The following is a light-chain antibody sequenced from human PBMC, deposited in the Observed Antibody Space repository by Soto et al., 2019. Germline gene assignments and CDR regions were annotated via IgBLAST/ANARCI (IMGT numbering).Light chain of an antibody. J-gene: IGKJ1*01. CDR1: QRVSSN. Sequence: TALTESPGERATLSCRASQRVSSNLAWYQQKPGQAPRLLIYGASTRATGIPARFSGSGSGTEFTLTISSLQPDDFATYYCQHCNSYSEAFGQGTKVDIK. CDR2: GAS. V-gene: IGKV3D-15*01. CDR3: QHCNSYSEA.